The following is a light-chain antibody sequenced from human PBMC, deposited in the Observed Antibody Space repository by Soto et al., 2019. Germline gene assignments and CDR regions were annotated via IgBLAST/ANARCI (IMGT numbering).Light chain of an antibody. Sequence: DIQMTQSPSSLSASIGDRVTITCRASQTINRYLNWYRQRPGKAPELLIYAASSLHSGVPSRFSGGGSGTDFALTISSVQPEDFATYFCQQSHSSPLTFGGGTKVEIK. J-gene: IGKJ4*01. CDR3: QQSHSSPLT. V-gene: IGKV1-39*01. CDR1: QTINRY. CDR2: AAS.